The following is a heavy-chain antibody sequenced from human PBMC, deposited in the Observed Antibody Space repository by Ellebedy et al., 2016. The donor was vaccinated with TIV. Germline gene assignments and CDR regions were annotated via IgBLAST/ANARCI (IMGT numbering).Heavy chain of an antibody. CDR1: GGSISSGSYY. CDR2: IYRSGST. Sequence: SETLSLXXTVPGGSISSGSYYWSWIRQPAGKGLEWIGRIYRSGSTNYNPSLKSRVTMSVDTSKNQFSLKLSSLTAADTAVYFCARAVLSSGDYDYYSYYYTDVWGKGTTVTVSS. J-gene: IGHJ6*03. CDR3: ARAVLSSGDYDYYSYYYTDV. V-gene: IGHV4-61*02. D-gene: IGHD3-22*01.